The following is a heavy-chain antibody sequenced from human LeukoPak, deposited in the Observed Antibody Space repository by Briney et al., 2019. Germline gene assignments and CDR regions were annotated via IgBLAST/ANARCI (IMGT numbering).Heavy chain of an antibody. Sequence: GRSLRLSCAASGFTFSSYGMHWVRQAPGKGLEWVAVISYDGSNKYYADSVKGRFTISRDNSKNTLYLQMNSLRAEDTAVYYCAKDGAPGPADYWGQGTLVTVSS. J-gene: IGHJ4*02. V-gene: IGHV3-30*18. CDR3: AKDGAPGPADY. CDR2: ISYDGSNK. D-gene: IGHD1-14*01. CDR1: GFTFSSYG.